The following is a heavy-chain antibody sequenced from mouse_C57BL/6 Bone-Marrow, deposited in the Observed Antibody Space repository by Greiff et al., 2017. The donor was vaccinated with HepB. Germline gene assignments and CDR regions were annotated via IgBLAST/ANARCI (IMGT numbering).Heavy chain of an antibody. CDR2: IYPRSGNT. J-gene: IGHJ1*03. D-gene: IGHD1-1*01. Sequence: QVQLQQSGAELARPGASVKLSCKASGYTFTSYGISWVKQRTGQGLEWIGEIYPRSGNTYYNEKFKGKATLTADKSSSTAYMELRSLTSEDSAVYFCARSGSSRWYFDVWGTGTTVTVSS. CDR1: GYTFTSYG. CDR3: ARSGSSRWYFDV. V-gene: IGHV1-81*01.